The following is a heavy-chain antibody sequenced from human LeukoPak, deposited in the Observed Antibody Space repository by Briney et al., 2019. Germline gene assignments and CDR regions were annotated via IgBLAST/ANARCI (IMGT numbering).Heavy chain of an antibody. CDR2: ISGSSSAI. V-gene: IGHV3-48*01. Sequence: PGGSLRLSCAASGFTFSSYSMNWVRQAPGKGLEWVSYISGSSSAIYYADSVKGRFTISRDNAKNSLYLQMNSLRAEDTAVYYCARELGSRSSSSFLPRVLGNEYWGQGILVTVSS. CDR1: GFTFSSYS. CDR3: ARELGSRSSSSFLPRVLGNEY. J-gene: IGHJ4*02. D-gene: IGHD6-13*01.